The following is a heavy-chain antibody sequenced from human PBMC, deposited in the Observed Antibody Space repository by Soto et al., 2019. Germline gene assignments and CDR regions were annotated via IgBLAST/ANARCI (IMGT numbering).Heavy chain of an antibody. V-gene: IGHV1-69*02. CDR2: IIPILGSA. CDR1: AGTFSSYT. J-gene: IGHJ6*02. CDR3: APVVVAATDYYGMDV. Sequence: QVQLVQSGAEVKKPGSSVKVSCKASAGTFSSYTISWVRQAPGQGPAWMGRIIPILGSANYAQKSQGRVTISADKSTSTAYMELGSLGSEDTAVYFCAPVVVAATDYYGMDVWGQGTTVTVSS. D-gene: IGHD2-15*01.